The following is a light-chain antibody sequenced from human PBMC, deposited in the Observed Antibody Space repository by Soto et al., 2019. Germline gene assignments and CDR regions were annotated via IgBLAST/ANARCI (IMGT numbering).Light chain of an antibody. Sequence: QSVLTQPPSVSGAPGQRVTISCTGSSSNIGAGYDVHWYQQLPGTAPKLLIHGNRDRPSGVPDRFSGSKSGTSASLAITGLQAEDEADYYCQSYDSSLSGDVFGTGTKLTVL. CDR3: QSYDSSLSGDV. CDR1: SSNIGAGYD. V-gene: IGLV1-40*01. J-gene: IGLJ1*01. CDR2: GNR.